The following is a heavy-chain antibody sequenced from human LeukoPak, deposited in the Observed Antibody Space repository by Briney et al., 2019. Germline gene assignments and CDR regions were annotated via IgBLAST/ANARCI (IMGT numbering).Heavy chain of an antibody. Sequence: PGGSLRLSCSASGFTFSNHIMHWVRQAPGKGLEYVSIISHDGIITYYADSVKGRFIISRDNSKNTLYLQITCLRGEDTALYYCVRDSNNWGLDYWGQGTLVTVSS. CDR1: GFTFSNHI. D-gene: IGHD1-1*01. J-gene: IGHJ4*02. CDR3: VRDSNNWGLDY. CDR2: ISHDGIIT. V-gene: IGHV3-64D*06.